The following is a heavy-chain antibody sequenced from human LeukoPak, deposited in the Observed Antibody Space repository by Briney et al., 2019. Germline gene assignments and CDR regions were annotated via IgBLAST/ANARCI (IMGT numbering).Heavy chain of an antibody. D-gene: IGHD5-18*01. Sequence: ASVKVSCKASGYTFTSYDINWVRQATGQGLEWMGWMNPNSGNTGYAQKVQGRVTMTTDTSTRTAYMEVRSLRSEDTAVYYCVRDLGVDTTMIFFDYWGQGSVVTVSS. CDR2: MNPNSGNT. CDR3: VRDLGVDTTMIFFDY. V-gene: IGHV1-8*01. CDR1: GYTFTSYD. J-gene: IGHJ4*02.